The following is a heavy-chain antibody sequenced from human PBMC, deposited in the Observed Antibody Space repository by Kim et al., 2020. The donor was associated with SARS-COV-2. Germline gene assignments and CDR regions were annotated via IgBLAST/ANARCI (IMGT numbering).Heavy chain of an antibody. CDR2: ST. J-gene: IGHJ4*02. D-gene: IGHD6-13*01. CDR3: ARHEQQLSVY. Sequence: STYYNPSRKSRVTISVDTSKNQFSLKLSSVTAADTAVYYCARHEQQLSVYWGQGTLVTVSS. V-gene: IGHV4-39*01.